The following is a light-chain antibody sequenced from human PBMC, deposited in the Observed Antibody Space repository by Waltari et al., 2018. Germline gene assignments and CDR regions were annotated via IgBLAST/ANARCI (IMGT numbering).Light chain of an antibody. Sequence: QSALTQPPSASGSPGQSVTISCTGTSSDVGRYNYVSWYQQHPGKAPKLMIYEVSKRPSGLPARLSGSKSGKTASLTVSGLQAEEEADYYCSSYAGSNNVVFGGGTKLTVL. J-gene: IGLJ2*01. CDR1: SSDVGRYNY. CDR2: EVS. V-gene: IGLV2-8*01. CDR3: SSYAGSNNVV.